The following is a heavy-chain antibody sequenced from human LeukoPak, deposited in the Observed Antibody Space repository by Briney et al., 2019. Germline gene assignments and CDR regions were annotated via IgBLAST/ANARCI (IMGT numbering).Heavy chain of an antibody. Sequence: ASVNVSSKASGGTFSSYAISWGRQAPGQGLEWMGGIIPIFGTANYAQKFQGRVTITADESTSTAYMELSSLRSEDTAVYYCARAQDPSNYDFWSGYSYNWFDPWGQGTLVTVSS. J-gene: IGHJ5*02. CDR1: GGTFSSYA. V-gene: IGHV1-69*01. D-gene: IGHD3-3*01. CDR3: ARAQDPSNYDFWSGYSYNWFDP. CDR2: IIPIFGTA.